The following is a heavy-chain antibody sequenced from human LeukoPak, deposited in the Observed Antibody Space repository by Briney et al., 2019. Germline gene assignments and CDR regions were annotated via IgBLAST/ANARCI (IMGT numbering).Heavy chain of an antibody. Sequence: GASVKVSCKASGYTFTDDYVHWVRQAPGQGLEWMGWINPNSGVTNYAQKFQGRVTMTRDMSISTAYMELSRLRSDDTAVYYCARDSGWVVAVAGNFDYWGQGTLVTVSS. CDR1: GYTFTDDY. CDR3: ARDSGWVVAVAGNFDY. CDR2: INPNSGVT. D-gene: IGHD6-19*01. J-gene: IGHJ4*02. V-gene: IGHV1-2*02.